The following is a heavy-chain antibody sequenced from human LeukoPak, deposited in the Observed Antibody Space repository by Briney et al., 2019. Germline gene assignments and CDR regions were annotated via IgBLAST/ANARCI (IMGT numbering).Heavy chain of an antibody. CDR2: VFYSGST. J-gene: IGHJ4*02. V-gene: IGHV4-39*01. D-gene: IGHD3-22*01. CDR1: GGSISSSTYY. Sequence: SETLSLTCTVSGGSISSSTYYWGWVRQPPGKGLEWIGNVFYSGSTYYNPSLKSRVTISVDSSKNQFSLKLTSVTAADTAVYYCARFTDSGGYIDYWGQGTLVTVSS. CDR3: ARFTDSGGYIDY.